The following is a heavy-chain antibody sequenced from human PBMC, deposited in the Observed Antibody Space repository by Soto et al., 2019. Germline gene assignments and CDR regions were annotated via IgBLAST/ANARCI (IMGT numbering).Heavy chain of an antibody. D-gene: IGHD2-8*01. J-gene: IGHJ6*02. CDR1: GGSISSSNW. Sequence: SETLSLTCAVSGGSISSSNWWSWVRQPPGKGLEWIGEIYHSGSTNYNPSLKSRVTISVDKSKNQFSLKLSSVTAADTAVYYCARDGGLMVYAISDYYYGMDVWGQGTKVTVSS. CDR3: ARDGGLMVYAISDYYYGMDV. CDR2: IYHSGST. V-gene: IGHV4-4*02.